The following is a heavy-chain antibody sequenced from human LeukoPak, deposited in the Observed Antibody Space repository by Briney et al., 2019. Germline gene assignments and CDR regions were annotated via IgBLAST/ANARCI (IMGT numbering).Heavy chain of an antibody. CDR2: ISSSGSTI. J-gene: IGHJ4*02. CDR3: AREGASITGTTIPFDY. CDR1: GFTFSSYE. V-gene: IGHV3-48*03. Sequence: GGSLRLSCAVSGFTFSSYEMNWVRQAPGKGLEWVSYISSSGSTIYYADSVKGRFTISRDNAKNSLYLQMNSLRAEDTAVYYCAREGASITGTTIPFDYWGQGTLVTVSS. D-gene: IGHD1-7*01.